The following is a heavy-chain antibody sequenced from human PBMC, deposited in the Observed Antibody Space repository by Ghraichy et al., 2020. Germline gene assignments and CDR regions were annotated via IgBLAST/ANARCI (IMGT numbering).Heavy chain of an antibody. D-gene: IGHD3-10*01. J-gene: IGHJ3*02. CDR1: GGSISGGTYY. CDR2: SYSSGNT. Sequence: SETLSLTCTVSGGSISGGTYYWSWVRQPAGEGLEWIGRSYSSGNTDYNPSLRSRVTISLDTSKNQVSLKLSSVTAADQAVYYCARAEPLLDDAVDIWGQGTMGTVYS. CDR3: ARAEPLLDDAVDI. V-gene: IGHV4-61*02.